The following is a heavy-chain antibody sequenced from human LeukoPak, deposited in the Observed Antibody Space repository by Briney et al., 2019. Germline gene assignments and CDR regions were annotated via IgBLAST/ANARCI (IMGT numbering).Heavy chain of an antibody. V-gene: IGHV3-48*01. CDR3: AREWTSFDFWL. J-gene: IGHJ4*02. Sequence: GGSLRLSCAASGFTFSRFNMNWGRHAPGKGLEWVSYISSSSSTTYHADSVKGRFTISRDNAKNSLYLQMNSLGAEDTAVYCAREWTSFDFWLWGQGTLVTVSS. D-gene: IGHD3-3*01. CDR2: ISSSSSTT. CDR1: GFTFSRFN.